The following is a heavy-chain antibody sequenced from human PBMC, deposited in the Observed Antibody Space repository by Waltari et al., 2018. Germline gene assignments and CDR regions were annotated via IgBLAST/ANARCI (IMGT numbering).Heavy chain of an antibody. CDR2: IIPIFGTA. Sequence: QVQLVQSGAEVKKPGSSVKVSCKASGGTFSSYAISWVRQAPGQGLEWMGRIIPIFGTANYAQKFQGRVTITADKSTSTAYMELSSLRSEDTAVYYCARVPGPRYCSGGSCYSGSNYYGMDVWGQGTTVTVSS. D-gene: IGHD2-15*01. CDR1: GGTFSSYA. V-gene: IGHV1-69*08. J-gene: IGHJ6*02. CDR3: ARVPGPRYCSGGSCYSGSNYYGMDV.